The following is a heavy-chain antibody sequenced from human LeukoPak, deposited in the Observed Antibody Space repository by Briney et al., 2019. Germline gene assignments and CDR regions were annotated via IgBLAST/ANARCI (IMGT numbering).Heavy chain of an antibody. CDR1: GPSISSTIYY. D-gene: IGHD2-2*01. V-gene: IGHV4-39*07. CDR2: IYHSGRT. Sequence: SETLSLNCTVSGPSISSTIYYWGWIRQPPGKGLEWIGSIYHSGRTYYNPSLKSRVTISVDTSKNQFSLKLSSVTAADTAVYYCAKRYCSSTTCYDDRGAFDYWGQGTLVTVSS. J-gene: IGHJ4*02. CDR3: AKRYCSSTTCYDDRGAFDY.